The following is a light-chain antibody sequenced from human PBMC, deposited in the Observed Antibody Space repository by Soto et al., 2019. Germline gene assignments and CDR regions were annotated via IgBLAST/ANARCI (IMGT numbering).Light chain of an antibody. CDR3: VAWDDSLNGYV. CDR1: SSNIGLNT. J-gene: IGLJ1*01. CDR2: TND. V-gene: IGLV1-44*01. Sequence: QSVLTQPPSASGTPGQRVTISCSGSSSNIGLNTVTWYQHLPRAAPKLLIYTNDQRPSGVPDRCSASKSGTAASLAISGLQSEDEADYYCVAWDDSLNGYVFGTGTKLTVL.